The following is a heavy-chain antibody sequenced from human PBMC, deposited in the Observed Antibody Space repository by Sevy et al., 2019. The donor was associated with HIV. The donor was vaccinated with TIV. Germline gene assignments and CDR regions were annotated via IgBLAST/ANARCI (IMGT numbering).Heavy chain of an antibody. CDR3: AKGLGMVQGALLSDDI. CDR1: GFTFRSYG. J-gene: IGHJ3*02. V-gene: IGHV3-30*02. D-gene: IGHD3-10*01. CDR2: IRYDGSTK. Sequence: GGSLRLSCAASGFTFRSYGMHWVRQAPGKGLEWVAFIRYDGSTKYYADSVKGRFTISRDNYKNAWYLQMNSLRGDDTSLYYCAKGLGMVQGALLSDDIWGQGTMVTVSS.